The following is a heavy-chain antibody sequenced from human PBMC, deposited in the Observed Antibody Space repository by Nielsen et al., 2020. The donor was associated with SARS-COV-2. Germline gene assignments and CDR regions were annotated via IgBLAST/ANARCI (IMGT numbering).Heavy chain of an antibody. CDR3: ARARTYYYGSGSYYNSLFFDY. V-gene: IGHV4-30-4*01. D-gene: IGHD3-10*01. CDR1: GGSISSGDYY. Sequence: SETLSLTCTVSGGSISSGDYYWSWIRQPPGKGLEWIGYIYYSGSTYYNPSLKSRVTISVDTSKNQFSLKLSPVTAADTAVYYCARARTYYYGSGSYYNSLFFDYWGQGTLVTVSS. CDR2: IYYSGST. J-gene: IGHJ4*02.